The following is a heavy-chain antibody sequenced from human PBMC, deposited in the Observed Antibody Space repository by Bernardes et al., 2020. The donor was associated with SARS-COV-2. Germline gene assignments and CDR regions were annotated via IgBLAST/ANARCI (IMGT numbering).Heavy chain of an antibody. V-gene: IGHV3-23*01. Sequence: GGSLRPSCAASGFTFSTYVMSWFRQAPGKGLEWVSVISGSDGSTYYADSVKGRFTISRDNSKNTLYLQMISLRAEDTAVYYCARHYYFDYWGQGTLVTVPS. CDR1: GFTFSTYV. J-gene: IGHJ4*02. D-gene: IGHD3-10*01. CDR3: ARHYYFDY. CDR2: ISGSDGST.